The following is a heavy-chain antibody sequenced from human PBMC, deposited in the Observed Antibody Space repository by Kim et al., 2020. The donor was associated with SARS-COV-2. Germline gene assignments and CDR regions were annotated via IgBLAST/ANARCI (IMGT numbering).Heavy chain of an antibody. D-gene: IGHD3-9*01. J-gene: IGHJ4*02. CDR1: GFTFSSYG. CDR3: ARGSRYYDILTGYYHVDY. Sequence: GGSLRLSCAASGFTFSSYGMHWVRQAPGKGLEWVAVIWYDGSNKYYADSVKGRFTISRDNSKNTLYLQMNSLRAEDTAVYYCARGSRYYDILTGYYHVDYWGQGTLVTVSS. V-gene: IGHV3-33*01. CDR2: IWYDGSNK.